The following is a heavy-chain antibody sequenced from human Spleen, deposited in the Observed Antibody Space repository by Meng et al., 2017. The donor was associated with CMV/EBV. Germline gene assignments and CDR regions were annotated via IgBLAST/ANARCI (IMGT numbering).Heavy chain of an antibody. Sequence: GSLRLSCAVYGGSFSGYYWSWIRQPPGKGLEWIGYIYYSGSTIYNPSLKSRVTISVDTSKNEFSLKLSSVTAADTAIYYCARDRRPLSNNWFDPWGQGTLVTVSS. CDR2: IYYSGST. D-gene: IGHD2/OR15-2a*01. CDR1: GGSFSGYY. CDR3: ARDRRPLSNNWFDP. V-gene: IGHV4-59*01. J-gene: IGHJ5*02.